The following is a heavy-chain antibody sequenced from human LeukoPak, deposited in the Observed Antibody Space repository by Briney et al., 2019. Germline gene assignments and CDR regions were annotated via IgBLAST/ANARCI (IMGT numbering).Heavy chain of an antibody. CDR2: ISGSGDVI. J-gene: IGHJ4*02. CDR3: AHLRGRSRMDD. D-gene: IGHD3-10*01. V-gene: IGHV3-11*01. Sequence: GGSLRLSCAGSGFTFSDYYMSWIRRAPGKGLEWVSYISGSGDVIYYPDSVKGRFTISRDNAKNSLYLQMNSLRVDDTALYCCAHLRGRSRMDDWGQGTLVTVSS. CDR1: GFTFSDYY.